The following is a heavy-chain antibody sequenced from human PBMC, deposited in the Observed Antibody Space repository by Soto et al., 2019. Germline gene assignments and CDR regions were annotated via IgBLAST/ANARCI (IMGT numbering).Heavy chain of an antibody. Sequence: SETLSLTCTVSGGSISTYYWSWFRQPPRKGLEWIGYIYYNGNPNYNPSLKSRVTISIDTSQSQFSLKLNSVTAADTAMYYCARGLPDFGSGDDAFAFWGQGTMVTVSS. CDR1: GGSISTYY. CDR3: ARGLPDFGSGDDAFAF. CDR2: IYYNGNP. J-gene: IGHJ3*01. D-gene: IGHD3-10*01. V-gene: IGHV4-59*01.